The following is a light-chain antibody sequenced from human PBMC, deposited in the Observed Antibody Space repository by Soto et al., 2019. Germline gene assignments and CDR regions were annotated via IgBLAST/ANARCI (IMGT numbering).Light chain of an antibody. J-gene: IGKJ2*01. Sequence: EIVMTQSPATLYASPGERATLSCRASQSVRSNLAWYQQKPGQPPRLLIYGASTRATGMPDRFSGSGSGTEFTLTISSLQSEDFALYFCQQYSNWPPVYTFGQGTKLEIK. CDR3: QQYSNWPPVYT. CDR2: GAS. CDR1: QSVRSN. V-gene: IGKV3-15*01.